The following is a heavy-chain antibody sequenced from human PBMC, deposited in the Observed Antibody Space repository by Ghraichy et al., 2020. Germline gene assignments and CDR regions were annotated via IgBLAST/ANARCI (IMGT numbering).Heavy chain of an antibody. J-gene: IGHJ2*01. CDR3: ARSGYSSGSTMCYFDL. V-gene: IGHV4-59*01. D-gene: IGHD6-19*01. CDR2: IYYSGST. Sequence: SETLSLTCTVSGGSISSYYWSWIRQPPGKGLEWIGYIYYSGSTNYNPSLKSRVTISVDTSKNQFSLKLSSVTAADTAVYYCARSGYSSGSTMCYFDLLGRGNPVTVSP. CDR1: GGSISSYY.